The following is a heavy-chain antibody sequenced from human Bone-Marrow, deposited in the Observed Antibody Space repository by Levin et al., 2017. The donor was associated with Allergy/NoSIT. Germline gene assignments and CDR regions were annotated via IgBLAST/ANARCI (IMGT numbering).Heavy chain of an antibody. CDR3: ARSHSTSGMDF. J-gene: IGHJ4*02. CDR2: MHHSGMT. V-gene: IGHV4-34*01. CDR1: SGSFIGYY. Sequence: TSETLSLTCDVSSGSFIGYYCTWIRQPPGKGLEWIGEMHHSGMTNYNPSLKSRVSISADTSKSQFSLKLNSVTAADTAVYYCARSHSTSGMDFWGQGTLVTVSS. D-gene: IGHD1-26*01.